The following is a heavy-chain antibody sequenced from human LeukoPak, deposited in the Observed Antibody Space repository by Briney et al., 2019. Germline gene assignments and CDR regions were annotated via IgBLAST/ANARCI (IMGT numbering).Heavy chain of an antibody. CDR2: IYTSGST. CDR3: ARHVVSGGYYSSDYYYAMDV. J-gene: IGHJ6*02. CDR1: GGSISSGSYY. V-gene: IGHV4-61*02. D-gene: IGHD3-22*01. Sequence: SETLSLTCTVSGGSISSGSYYWSWIRQPAGKGLEWIGRIYTSGSTNYNPSLKSRVTISVDTSKNQFSLKLSSVTAADTAVYYCARHVVSGGYYSSDYYYAMDVWGQGTTVTVSS.